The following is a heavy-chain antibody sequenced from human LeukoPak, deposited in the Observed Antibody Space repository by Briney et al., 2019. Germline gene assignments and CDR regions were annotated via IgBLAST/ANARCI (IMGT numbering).Heavy chain of an antibody. CDR2: INHSGST. CDR1: GGSFSGYY. Sequence: SETLSLTCAVYGGSFSGYYWSWIRQPPGKGLEWIGEINHSGSTNYNPSLKSRVTISVDTSKNQFSLKLSSVTAADTAVYYCARGGIGVMVTTFGGPWFDPWGQGTLVTVSS. V-gene: IGHV4-34*01. J-gene: IGHJ5*02. D-gene: IGHD3-16*01. CDR3: ARGGIGVMVTTFGGPWFDP.